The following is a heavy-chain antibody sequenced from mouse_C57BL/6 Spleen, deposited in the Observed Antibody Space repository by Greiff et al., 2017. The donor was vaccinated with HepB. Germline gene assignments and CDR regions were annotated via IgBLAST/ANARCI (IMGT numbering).Heavy chain of an antibody. CDR1: GYSFTGYF. CDR3: AKGYYDYDPPFDY. D-gene: IGHD2-4*01. J-gene: IGHJ2*01. CDR2: INPYNGDT. V-gene: IGHV1-20*01. Sequence: VQLQQSGPELVKPGDSVKISCKASGYSFTGYFMNWVMQSHGKSLEWIGRINPYNGDTFYNQKFKGKATLTVDKSSSTAHMELRSLPSEDSAVYYCAKGYYDYDPPFDYWGQGTTLTVSS.